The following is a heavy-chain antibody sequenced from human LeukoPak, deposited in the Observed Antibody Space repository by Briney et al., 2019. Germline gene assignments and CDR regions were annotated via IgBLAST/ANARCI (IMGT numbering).Heavy chain of an antibody. CDR1: GYTFTSYY. CDR3: ARPRSMIRDLFDY. Sequence: ASVKVSCKASGYTFTSYYMHWVRQAPGQGLEWMGIINPIGGATTYAQKFQGRATMTRDTSTSTVYMDLSSLGSEDTAVYYCARPRSMIRDLFDYWGQGTLVTVSS. D-gene: IGHD3-10*01. V-gene: IGHV1-46*01. J-gene: IGHJ4*02. CDR2: INPIGGAT.